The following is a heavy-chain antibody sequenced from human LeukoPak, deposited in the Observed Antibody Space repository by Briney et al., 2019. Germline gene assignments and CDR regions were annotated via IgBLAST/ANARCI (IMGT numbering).Heavy chain of an antibody. V-gene: IGHV1-2*02. J-gene: IGHJ4*02. D-gene: IGHD2-15*01. CDR1: GYTFTGYY. CDR2: INPNSGGT. Sequence: ASVKVSCKASGYTFTGYYMHWVRQAPGQGLEWMGWINPNSGGTNYAQKFQGRVTMTRDTSISTAYMELSRLRSDDTAVSYCARDYCSGGSCYGTFDYWGQGTLVTVSS. CDR3: ARDYCSGGSCYGTFDY.